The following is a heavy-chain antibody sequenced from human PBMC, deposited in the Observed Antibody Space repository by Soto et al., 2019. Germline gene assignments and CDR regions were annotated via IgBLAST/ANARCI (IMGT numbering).Heavy chain of an antibody. CDR2: ISGSGGST. Sequence: PGGSLRLSCAASGFTFSSYAMSWVRQAPGKGLEWVSAISGSGGSTYYADSVKGRFTISRDNSKNTLYLQMNSLRAEDTAVYYCAKDRRKMTTVTTGGVELDYWGQGTLVTVSS. V-gene: IGHV3-23*01. J-gene: IGHJ4*02. CDR1: GFTFSSYA. CDR3: AKDRRKMTTVTTGGVELDY. D-gene: IGHD4-17*01.